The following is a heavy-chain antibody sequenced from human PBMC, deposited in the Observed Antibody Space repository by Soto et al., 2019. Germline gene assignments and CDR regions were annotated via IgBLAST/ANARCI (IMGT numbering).Heavy chain of an antibody. J-gene: IGHJ4*02. CDR3: ARVREHYYGAGSPFDY. V-gene: IGHV4-31*03. Sequence: QVQLQESGPGLVKPSQTLSLTCTVSGGSISSGGYYWSWIRQHPGKGLEWIGYIYYSGSTYYNPSPKSRVTISVDTSKNQCSLKLSSVTAADTAVYYGARVREHYYGAGSPFDYWGQGTLVTVPP. CDR1: GGSISSGGYY. CDR2: IYYSGST. D-gene: IGHD3-10*01.